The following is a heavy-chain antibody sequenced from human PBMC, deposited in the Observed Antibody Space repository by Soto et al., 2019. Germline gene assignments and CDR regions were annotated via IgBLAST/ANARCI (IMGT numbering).Heavy chain of an antibody. Sequence: DVHLLESGGGLVQPGGSLRLSCVASGFTLSDYDMGWVRQAPGKGLEWVSLIRGDGGATYYARSLEGRLTISIDTSENTLYLQMKSLRAEDTALYYCAKDRRGGEYPAFDLWGQGTLVTVSS. J-gene: IGHJ3*01. CDR3: AKDRRGGEYPAFDL. V-gene: IGHV3-23*01. D-gene: IGHD2-21*01. CDR1: GFTLSDYD. CDR2: IRGDGGAT.